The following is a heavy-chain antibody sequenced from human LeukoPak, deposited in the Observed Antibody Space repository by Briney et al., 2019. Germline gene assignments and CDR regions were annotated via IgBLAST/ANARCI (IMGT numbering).Heavy chain of an antibody. CDR3: ARAPVYYYMDV. Sequence: GGSLRLSCAASGFTVSSNYMSWVCQAPGKGLEWVSVIYSGGSTYYADSVKGRFTISRDNSKNTLYLQMNSLRAEDTAVYYCARAPVYYYMDVWGKGTTVTVSS. V-gene: IGHV3-53*01. J-gene: IGHJ6*03. CDR2: IYSGGST. CDR1: GFTVSSNY.